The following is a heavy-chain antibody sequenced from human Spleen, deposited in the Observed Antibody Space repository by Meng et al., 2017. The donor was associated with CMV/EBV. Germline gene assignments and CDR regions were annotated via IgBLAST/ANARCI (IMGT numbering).Heavy chain of an antibody. D-gene: IGHD2-2*01. J-gene: IGHJ4*02. Sequence: GESLKISCAASGFTFSDHYMDWVRQAPGKGLEWVGRTRDKPNSYTTEYAASVKGRFTISRDDSKNSLYLQMNSLKTEDTAVYYCVTCSSTSCYSYFDYWGQGTLVTVSS. CDR2: TRDKPNSYTT. CDR1: GFTFSDHY. CDR3: VTCSSTSCYSYFDY. V-gene: IGHV3-72*01.